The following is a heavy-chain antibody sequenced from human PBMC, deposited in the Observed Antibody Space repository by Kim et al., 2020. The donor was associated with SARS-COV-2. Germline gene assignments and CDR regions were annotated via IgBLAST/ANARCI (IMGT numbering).Heavy chain of an antibody. J-gene: IGHJ4*02. V-gene: IGHV3-48*02. D-gene: IGHD3-22*01. CDR3: ARTPSGYDSSGYYFPLDY. Sequence: GGSLRLSCAASAFTFSTYSMNWVRQAPGKGLEWVSYISSTSSTIYSADSVKGRFTISRDNAKNSLYLQMNSLRDEDTAVYFCARTPSGYDSSGYYFPLDYWGQGTLVTVSS. CDR2: ISSTSSTI. CDR1: AFTFSTYS.